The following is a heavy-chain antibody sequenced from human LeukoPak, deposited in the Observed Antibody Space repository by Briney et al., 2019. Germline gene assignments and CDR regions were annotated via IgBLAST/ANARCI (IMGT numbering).Heavy chain of an antibody. CDR3: GRVAYSGCVDY. V-gene: IGHV4-59*01. D-gene: IGHD5-12*01. CDR2: IHYSGST. J-gene: IGHJ4*02. Sequence: SETLSLTCTLSGVSISSYYWSWIRQPPGKGLEWVGYIHYSGSTNYNASLKSRVTILTDTSKNQFSVRLSSVPAADTAGYYCGRVAYSGCVDYWGQGSLVTVCS. CDR1: GVSISSYY.